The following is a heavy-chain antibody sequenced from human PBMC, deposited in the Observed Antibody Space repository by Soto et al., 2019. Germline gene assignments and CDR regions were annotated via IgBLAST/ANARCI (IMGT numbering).Heavy chain of an antibody. V-gene: IGHV3-23*01. CDR1: GFSFGTYT. D-gene: IGHD3-10*01. J-gene: IGHJ5*02. CDR3: AKNSGWFNT. CDR2: LSDSVGTT. Sequence: GSLRLSCAVSGFSFGTYTVNWVRQAPGMGLEWVSGLSDSVGTTHYAYSVKGRFTISRDNSKNTVYLQMTTLRVDDTAKYYCAKNSGWFNTWGQGTLVTVSS.